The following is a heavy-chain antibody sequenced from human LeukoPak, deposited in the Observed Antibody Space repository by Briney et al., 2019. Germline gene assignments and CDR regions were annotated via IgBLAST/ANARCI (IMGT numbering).Heavy chain of an antibody. V-gene: IGHV4-4*07. CDR1: GGSISSYY. Sequence: SETLSLTCTVSGGSISSYYWSWIRQPAGKGLEWIGRIYTSGSTNYNPSLKSRVTISVDTSKNRFSLKLSSVTAADTAVYYCARDKAQAGGATYFHYYYMDVWGKGTTVTISS. D-gene: IGHD1-26*01. J-gene: IGHJ6*03. CDR3: ARDKAQAGGATYFHYYYMDV. CDR2: IYTSGST.